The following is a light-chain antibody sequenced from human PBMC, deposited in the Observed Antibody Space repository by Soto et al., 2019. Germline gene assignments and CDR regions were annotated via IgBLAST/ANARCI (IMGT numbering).Light chain of an antibody. CDR2: RAS. CDR1: QIISTW. V-gene: IGKV1-5*03. J-gene: IGKJ3*01. CDR3: QPYETYSGT. Sequence: DIQLTQSPSSLSASVGDRVTITCRASQIISTWLAWYQQKSGEAPKLLIYRASNLVSGVPSRFSGSGSGTEFPLTISGLQPDDFSIYYCQPYETYSGTFGPGTKVDL.